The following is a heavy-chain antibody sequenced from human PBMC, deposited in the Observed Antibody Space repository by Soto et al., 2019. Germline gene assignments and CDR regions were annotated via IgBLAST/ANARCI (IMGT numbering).Heavy chain of an antibody. CDR2: IIPVFGTV. D-gene: IGHD5-18*01. V-gene: IGHV1-69*13. CDR1: GGTLSSYV. CDR3: ARAQRIQLWASGVDV. J-gene: IGHJ6*02. Sequence: GASVKVSCKASGGTLSSYVISWVRQAPGQGLEWMGGIIPVFGTVNYAQKFQGRVTITADESTTTAYMELRSLRSEDAAVYYCARAQRIQLWASGVDVWGQGTTVTVSS.